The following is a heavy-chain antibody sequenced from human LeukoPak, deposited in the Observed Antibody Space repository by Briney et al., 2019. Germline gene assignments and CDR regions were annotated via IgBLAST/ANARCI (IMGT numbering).Heavy chain of an antibody. Sequence: SETLSLTCTVSGGSISSYYWSWIRQPPGKGLGWIGYIYTSGSTNYNPSLKSRVTISVDTSKNQFSLKLSSVTAADTAVYYCARQIAARPKNWFDPWGQGTLVTVSS. CDR2: IYTSGST. CDR1: GGSISSYY. V-gene: IGHV4-4*09. CDR3: ARQIAARPKNWFDP. J-gene: IGHJ5*02. D-gene: IGHD6-6*01.